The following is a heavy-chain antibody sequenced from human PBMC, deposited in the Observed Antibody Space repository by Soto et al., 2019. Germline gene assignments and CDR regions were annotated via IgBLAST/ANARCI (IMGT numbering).Heavy chain of an antibody. J-gene: IGHJ4*02. Sequence: QITLKESGPTLVKPTQTLTLTCTFSGFSVRTSAVGVGWIRQPPGKALEWLALIYGDDDKRYSPSLKSRLTITNDASKNRVVLTMTNMDPVDTATYYCARGLSTAPFDYWGQGALVTVSS. CDR3: ARGLSTAPFDY. CDR2: IYGDDDK. D-gene: IGHD2-2*01. V-gene: IGHV2-5*02. CDR1: GFSVRTSAVG.